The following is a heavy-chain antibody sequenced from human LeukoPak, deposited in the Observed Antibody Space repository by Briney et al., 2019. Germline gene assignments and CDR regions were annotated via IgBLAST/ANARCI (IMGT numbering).Heavy chain of an antibody. CDR2: IYSGGST. J-gene: IGHJ4*02. D-gene: IGHD4-17*01. CDR3: AREAVTRNYFDY. CDR1: GFTVSSSY. V-gene: IGHV3-53*01. Sequence: PGGSLRLSCAASGFTVSSSYMSWVRQAPGKGLEWVSVIYSGGSTYYADSVKGRFTISRDNSKNTLYLQMNSLRAEDTAVYYCAREAVTRNYFDYWGRGTLVTVSS.